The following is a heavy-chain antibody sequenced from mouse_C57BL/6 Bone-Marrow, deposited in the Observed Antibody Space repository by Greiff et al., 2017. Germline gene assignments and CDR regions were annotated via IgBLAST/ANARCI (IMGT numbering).Heavy chain of an antibody. J-gene: IGHJ4*01. CDR2: IDPSDSYT. CDR1: GYTFTSYW. D-gene: IGHD1-1*01. Sequence: VQLQQSGAELVMPGASVKLSCEASGYTFTSYWMHWVKQRPGQGLEWIGEIDPSDSYTNYNQKFKGKSTLTVDKSSSTAYMQLSSLTSADAAVYYCARGLILRGGSMDYWGQGTSVTVAS. CDR3: ARGLILRGGSMDY. V-gene: IGHV1-69*01.